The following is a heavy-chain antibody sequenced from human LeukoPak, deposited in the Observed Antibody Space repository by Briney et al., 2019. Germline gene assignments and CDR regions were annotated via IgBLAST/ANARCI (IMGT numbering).Heavy chain of an antibody. CDR3: ARSLPYDAFDY. J-gene: IGHJ4*02. V-gene: IGHV1-69*04. D-gene: IGHD3-22*01. Sequence: SVRVSFKASGGTFSSYAISWVRQAPGQGLEWTGRIIPILGIANYAQKFQGRVTITADKSTSTASMEMRSLRSDDTAVYYCARSLPYDAFDYWGQGTLVTVSS. CDR2: IIPILGIA. CDR1: GGTFSSYA.